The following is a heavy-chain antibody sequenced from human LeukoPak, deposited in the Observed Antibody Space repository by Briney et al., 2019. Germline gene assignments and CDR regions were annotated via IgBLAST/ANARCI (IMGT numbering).Heavy chain of an antibody. CDR3: ARDGAYCDGGSCYSGYCDY. D-gene: IGHD2-15*01. J-gene: IGHJ4*02. CDR2: IWYDGNNK. V-gene: IGHV3-33*01. CDR1: GFTFSSYG. Sequence: GGSLRLSCAASGFTFSSYGMHWVRQAPGKGLEWVAIIWYDGNNKHYAGSVKGRFTISRDNSKSTLYLEMNSLRAEDTAVYYCARDGAYCDGGSCYSGYCDYWGQGTLVTVSS.